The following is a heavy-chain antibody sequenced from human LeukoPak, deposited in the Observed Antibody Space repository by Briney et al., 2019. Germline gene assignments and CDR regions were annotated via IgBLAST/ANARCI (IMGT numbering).Heavy chain of an antibody. CDR2: INPSGGST. V-gene: IGHV1-46*01. CDR1: GYTFTSYY. J-gene: IGHJ3*02. D-gene: IGHD2-21*02. CDR3: ARAAKFVVVTATYAFDI. Sequence: ASVKVSCKASGYTFTSYYMHWVRQAPGQGLEWMGIINPSGGSTSYAQKFQGRVTITADESTSTAYMELSSLRSEDTAVYYCARAAKFVVVTATYAFDIWGQGTMVTVSS.